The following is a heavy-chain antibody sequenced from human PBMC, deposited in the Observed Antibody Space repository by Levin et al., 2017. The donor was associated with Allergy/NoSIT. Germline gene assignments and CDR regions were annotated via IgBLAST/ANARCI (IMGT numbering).Heavy chain of an antibody. CDR3: AREMAGTSGWYTVDY. CDR2: FSRRDTT. Sequence: ASVKVSCAASGFTFSTYAISWVRQAPGKGLDWVSAFSRRDTTHYAVSVKGRFTVSRDNSKNTMYLEMNSLRGDDTAVYYCAREMAGTSGWYTVDYWGQGTPVIVSS. J-gene: IGHJ4*02. CDR1: GFTFSTYA. V-gene: IGHV3-23*01. D-gene: IGHD6-19*01.